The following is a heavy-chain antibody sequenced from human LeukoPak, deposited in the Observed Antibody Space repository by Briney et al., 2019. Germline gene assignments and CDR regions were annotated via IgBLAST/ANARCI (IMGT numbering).Heavy chain of an antibody. V-gene: IGHV1-3*01. CDR3: ARGSYGSGSYYPFDY. D-gene: IGHD3-10*01. J-gene: IGHJ4*02. CDR1: GYTFTSYA. Sequence: GSVKASCKAAGYTFTSYAMHWGRQAPGQRLEWMGWINAGNGNTKYSQKLQGRATITRETSASTAYMVLSSLRSEDTAVYYCARGSYGSGSYYPFDYWGQGTLVTVS. CDR2: INAGNGNT.